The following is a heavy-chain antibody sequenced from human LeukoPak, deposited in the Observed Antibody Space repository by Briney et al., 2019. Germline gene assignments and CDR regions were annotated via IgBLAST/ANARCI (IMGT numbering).Heavy chain of an antibody. J-gene: IGHJ3*02. V-gene: IGHV1-18*01. CDR2: ISAYNGNT. CDR3: ALAAAGPVDAFDI. D-gene: IGHD6-13*01. CDR1: GYTFTSYG. Sequence: ASVKVSCKASGYTFTSYGISWVRQAPGQGLEWMGWISAYNGNTNYAQKHQGRVTMTTDTSTSTAYMELRSLRSDDTAVYYCALAAAGPVDAFDIWGQGTMVTVSS.